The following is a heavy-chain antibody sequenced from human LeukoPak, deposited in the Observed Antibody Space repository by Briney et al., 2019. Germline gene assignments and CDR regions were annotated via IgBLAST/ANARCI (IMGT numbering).Heavy chain of an antibody. D-gene: IGHD3-3*01. CDR2: ISSSSSTV. CDR1: GFTFSSYS. CDR3: ARGGPEWPLDY. V-gene: IGHV3-48*01. J-gene: IGHJ4*02. Sequence: PGGSLRLSCAASGFTFSSYSMNWVRQAPGKGLEWVSYISSSSSTVYYADSVKGRFTISRDNAKNSLYLQMNSLRAEDTAVYYCARGGPEWPLDYWGQGTLVTVSS.